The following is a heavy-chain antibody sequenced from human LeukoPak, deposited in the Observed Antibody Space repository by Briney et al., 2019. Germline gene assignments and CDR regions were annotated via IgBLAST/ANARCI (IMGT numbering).Heavy chain of an antibody. CDR1: GFTFSSYD. V-gene: IGHV3-13*01. J-gene: IGHJ6*03. D-gene: IGHD3-9*01. CDR2: IGTAGDT. CDR3: ARASDWSGHYYYMDV. Sequence: GGSLRLSCAASGFTFSSYDMHWVRQATGKGLEWVSAIGTAGDTYYPGSVKGRFTISRENARNSLYLQMNSLRAGDTAVYYCARASDWSGHYYYMDVWGKGTTVTISS.